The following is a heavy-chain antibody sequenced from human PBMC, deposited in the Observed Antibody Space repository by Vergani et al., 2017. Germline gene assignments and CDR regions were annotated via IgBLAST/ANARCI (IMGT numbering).Heavy chain of an antibody. CDR3: ARHTTYTDS. J-gene: IGHJ4*02. V-gene: IGHV5-51*01. D-gene: IGHD1-1*01. Sequence: EVELVQSGPDMRKPGESLKIPCKGSEYSFGNYWVGWVRQLPGKGLEWMGIIYPADSDTRYSPSFQGQVTISADKSISTAFLQWDSLKASDTALYYCARHTTYTDSWGQGTLVTVSS. CDR1: EYSFGNYW. CDR2: IYPADSDT.